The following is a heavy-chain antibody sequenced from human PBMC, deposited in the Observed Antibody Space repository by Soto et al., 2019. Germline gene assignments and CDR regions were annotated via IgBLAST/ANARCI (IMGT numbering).Heavy chain of an antibody. CDR1: GGSMSEDD. CDR3: ARDLWGYCGTDCYPLDV. D-gene: IGHD2-21*02. V-gene: IGHV4-59*01. J-gene: IGHJ6*02. CDR2: MYNTGST. Sequence: SETLSLTRSASGGSMSEDDSCWIRQPPGKGLEWICYMYNTGSTVYNPSFKSRVTISVDTSKNQFSLKLNSVTAADTAVYYCARDLWGYCGTDCYPLDVWGQGTTVTVS.